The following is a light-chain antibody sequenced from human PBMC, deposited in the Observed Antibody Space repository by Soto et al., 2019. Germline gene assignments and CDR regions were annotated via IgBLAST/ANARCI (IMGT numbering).Light chain of an antibody. CDR2: GAS. J-gene: IGKJ2*01. CDR3: QQYGSSPLYT. Sequence: EIVLTQSPGTLSLSPGERATLSCRASQSVSSSYLAWYQQKPGQAPRLLIYGASSRATGIPDRFSGSGSGTDFTLTISRLEPEDFAVYYCQQYGSSPLYTCGQGTNLEIK. CDR1: QSVSSSY. V-gene: IGKV3-20*01.